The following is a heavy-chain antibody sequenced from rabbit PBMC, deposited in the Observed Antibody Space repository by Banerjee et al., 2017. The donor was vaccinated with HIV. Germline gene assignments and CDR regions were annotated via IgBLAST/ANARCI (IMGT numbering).Heavy chain of an antibody. Sequence: QEQLEESGGDLVKPEGSLTLTCTASGFSFSSRYWICWVRQAPGKGLEWIACIYAGSGTPYYASWAKGRFTISKTSSTTVTLLMTSLTAADTATYFCARGTGSSYFLPSDFGLWGPGTLVTVS. J-gene: IGHJ4*01. D-gene: IGHD8-1*01. CDR1: GFSFSSRYW. CDR2: IYAGSGTP. V-gene: IGHV1S45*01. CDR3: ARGTGSSYFLPSDFGL.